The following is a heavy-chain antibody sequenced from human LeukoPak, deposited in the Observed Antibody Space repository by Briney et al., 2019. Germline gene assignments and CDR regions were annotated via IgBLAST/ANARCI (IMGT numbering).Heavy chain of an antibody. D-gene: IGHD3-22*01. J-gene: IGHJ4*02. CDR3: ARDLAYYYDSSGYPSDY. CDR2: ISYDGSNK. V-gene: IGHV3-30*03. CDR1: GFTFSSYG. Sequence: PGGSLRLSCAASGFTFSSYGMHWVRQAPGKGLEWVAVISYDGSNKYYADSVKGRFTISRDNSKNTLYLQMNSLRAEDTAVYYCARDLAYYYDSSGYPSDYWGQGTLVTVSS.